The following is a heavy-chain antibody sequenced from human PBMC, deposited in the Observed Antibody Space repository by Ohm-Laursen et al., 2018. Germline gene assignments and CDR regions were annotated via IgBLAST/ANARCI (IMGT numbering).Heavy chain of an antibody. CDR3: ARDAEEFDSSGPRFDY. Sequence: SLRLSCSASGFTFSRHGMHWVRQAPGKGLEWVAVIWSDGNNKYYADSVKGRFTISRDTSRNTLYMQMNSLRVEDTALYYCARDAEEFDSSGPRFDYWGQGTLVTVSS. V-gene: IGHV3-33*01. CDR2: IWSDGNNK. CDR1: GFTFSRHG. J-gene: IGHJ4*02. D-gene: IGHD3-22*01.